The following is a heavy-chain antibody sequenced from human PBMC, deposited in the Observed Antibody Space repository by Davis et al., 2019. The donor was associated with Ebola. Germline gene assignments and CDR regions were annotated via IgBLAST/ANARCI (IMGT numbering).Heavy chain of an antibody. CDR3: ARNTVAGILDWGWFDP. CDR1: GFTFSSYS. D-gene: IGHD6-19*01. Sequence: GGSLRLSCAASGFTFSSYSMNWVRQAPGKGLEWVSSISSSSSYIYYADSVKGRFTISRDNAKNSLYLQMNSLRAENTAVYYCARNTVAGILDWGWFDPWGQGTLVTVSS. J-gene: IGHJ5*02. V-gene: IGHV3-21*01. CDR2: ISSSSSYI.